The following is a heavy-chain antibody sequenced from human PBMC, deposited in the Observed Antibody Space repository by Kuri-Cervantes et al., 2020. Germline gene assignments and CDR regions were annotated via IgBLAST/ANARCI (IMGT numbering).Heavy chain of an antibody. V-gene: IGHV3-48*03. J-gene: IGHJ4*02. Sequence: GGSLRLSCAASGFTFSSYEMNWVRQAPGKGLEWVSYISSSGSTIYYADSVKGRFTISRDNAKNSLYLQMNSLRAEDTAVYYCARDFFQTTTVTTSFDYWGQGTLVTVSS. CDR1: GFTFSSYE. CDR2: ISSSGSTI. CDR3: ARDFFQTTTVTTSFDY. D-gene: IGHD4-17*01.